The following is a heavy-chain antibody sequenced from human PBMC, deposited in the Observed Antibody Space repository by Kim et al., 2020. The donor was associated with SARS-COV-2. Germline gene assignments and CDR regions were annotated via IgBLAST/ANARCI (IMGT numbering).Heavy chain of an antibody. CDR1: GFTFSDYY. D-gene: IGHD6-19*01. CDR3: ARDLKYSSGWYRGITASRPFDY. J-gene: IGHJ4*02. CDR2: ISSSSYT. V-gene: IGHV3-11*05. Sequence: GGSLRLSCAASGFTFSDYYMSWIRQAPGKGLEWVSYISSSSYTNYADSVKGRFTISRDNAKNSLYLQMNSLRAEDTDVYYCARDLKYSSGWYRGITASRPFDYWGQGTLVTVSS.